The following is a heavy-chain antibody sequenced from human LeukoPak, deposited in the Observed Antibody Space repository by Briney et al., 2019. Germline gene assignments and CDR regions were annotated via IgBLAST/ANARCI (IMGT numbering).Heavy chain of an antibody. Sequence: ASVKVSCKASGYTFTGYYLHWVRQAPGQGLEWMGWINPNGGGREYAQKFQGRVTMTRDTSISTAYMELSRLRSDDTAVYYCARWFGELLDAFDIWGQGTMVTVSS. D-gene: IGHD3-10*01. CDR2: INPNGGGR. J-gene: IGHJ3*02. CDR3: ARWFGELLDAFDI. V-gene: IGHV1-2*02. CDR1: GYTFTGYY.